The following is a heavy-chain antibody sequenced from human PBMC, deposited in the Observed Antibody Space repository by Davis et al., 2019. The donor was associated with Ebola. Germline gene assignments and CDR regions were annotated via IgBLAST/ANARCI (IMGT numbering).Heavy chain of an antibody. D-gene: IGHD6-13*01. CDR2: IYSGGST. V-gene: IGHV3-66*01. J-gene: IGHJ6*02. CDR3: ARANSSWYHYYYYYGMDV. Sequence: GESLKISCAASGFTVSSNYMSWVRQAPGKGLEWVSAIYSGGSTYYADSVKGRFTISRDNSKNTLYLQMNSLRAEDTAVYYCARANSSWYHYYYYYGMDVWGQGTTVTVSS. CDR1: GFTVSSNY.